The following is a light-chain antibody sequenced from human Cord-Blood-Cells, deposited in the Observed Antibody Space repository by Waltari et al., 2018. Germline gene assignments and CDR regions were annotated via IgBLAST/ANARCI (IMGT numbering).Light chain of an antibody. Sequence: ALTQPSSVPGSPGQSITISFTGTSSDVGGSNYVPWYQQHPVKAPKLMIYDVSNRPSGVSNRFSGSKSGNTASLTISGLQAEDEADYYCSSYTSSSTLVFGGVTKLTVL. J-gene: IGLJ2*01. CDR3: SSYTSSSTLV. CDR1: SSDVGGSNY. CDR2: DVS. V-gene: IGLV2-14*01.